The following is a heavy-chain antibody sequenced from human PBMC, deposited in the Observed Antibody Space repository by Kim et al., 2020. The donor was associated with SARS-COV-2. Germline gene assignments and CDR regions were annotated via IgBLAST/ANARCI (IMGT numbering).Heavy chain of an antibody. CDR2: ISCSGGTK. V-gene: IGHV3-30*04. CDR3: AKDPSPDPGYSYFYVYY. D-gene: IGHD5-18*01. Sequence: GGSLRLSCAASGFTFSSFAMRWVRQAPGKGLERISLISCSGGTKYYADSVRGRFTISRDNSRNTLYLQMNSLRAEDTAVYYCAKDPSPDPGYSYFYVYY. J-gene: IGHJ6*01. CDR1: GFTFSSFA.